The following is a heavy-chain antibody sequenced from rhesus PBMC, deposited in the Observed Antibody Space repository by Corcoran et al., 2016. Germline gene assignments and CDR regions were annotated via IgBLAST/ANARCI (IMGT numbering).Heavy chain of an antibody. CDR2: INTGGGST. Sequence: EVQLVESGGGLVQPGGSLRLSCTGSGFTFGSYYMYWVRQAPGKGLEWDSGINTGGGSTWYTDSVKGRFTISKENAKNALYLQMDSLRAEDTAVYYCARDLRRITGTTDFDYWGQGVLVTVSS. V-gene: IGHV3-8*01. J-gene: IGHJ4*01. D-gene: IGHD1-26*01. CDR3: ARDLRRITGTTDFDY. CDR1: GFTFGSYY.